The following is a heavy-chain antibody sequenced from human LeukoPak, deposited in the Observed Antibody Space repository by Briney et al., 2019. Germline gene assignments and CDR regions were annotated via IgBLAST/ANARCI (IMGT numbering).Heavy chain of an antibody. D-gene: IGHD3-22*01. CDR2: IYYSDST. J-gene: IGHJ3*02. CDR3: ARIMIGYDSSDILINDAFDI. V-gene: IGHV4-39*01. CDR1: GGSISSSNFY. Sequence: SETLSLTCSVSGGSISSSNFYWGWIRQPPGKGLVRNANIYYSDSTYYNPSIKSRVTISVDTSKNQCSLRLSPVTAADTAVYYCARIMIGYDSSDILINDAFDIWGQGTMVTVSS.